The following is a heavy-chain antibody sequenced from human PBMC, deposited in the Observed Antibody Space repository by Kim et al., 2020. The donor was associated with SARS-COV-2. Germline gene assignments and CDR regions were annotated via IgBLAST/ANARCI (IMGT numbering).Heavy chain of an antibody. V-gene: IGHV4-39*07. J-gene: IGHJ4*01. D-gene: IGHD3-10*01. CDR1: GGSISSSSYY. CDR3: ARASGYGSGGYYFDY. CDR2: IYYSGST. Sequence: SKTLSLTCTVSGGSISSSSYYWGWIRQPPGKGLEWIGSIYYSGSTYYNPSLKSRVTISVDTSKNQFSLKLSSVTAADTAVYYCARASGYGSGGYYFDYWG.